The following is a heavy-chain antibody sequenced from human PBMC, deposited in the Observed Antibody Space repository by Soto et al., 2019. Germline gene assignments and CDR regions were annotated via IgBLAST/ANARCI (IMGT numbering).Heavy chain of an antibody. CDR3: ARVTIFGVVIDGHNAFDI. J-gene: IGHJ3*02. V-gene: IGHV4-31*03. CDR2: IYYSGST. Sequence: QVQLQESGPGLVKPSQTLSLTCTVSGGSISSGGYYWSWIRQHPGKGLEWIGYIYYSGSTYYNPSLEGRVTISVDPSKNLFSLKLSSVTAADMAVYYCARVTIFGVVIDGHNAFDIWGQGTMVTVSS. CDR1: GGSISSGGYY. D-gene: IGHD3-3*01.